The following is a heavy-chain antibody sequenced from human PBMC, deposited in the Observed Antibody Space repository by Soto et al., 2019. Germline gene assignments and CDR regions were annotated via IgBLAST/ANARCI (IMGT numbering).Heavy chain of an antibody. CDR1: XXXFSSYG. CDR2: IWYDGSNK. CDR3: ARADYDSSGPSDY. J-gene: IGHJ4*02. Sequence: QVQLVESGGGVVQPGRSLRLSCAAXXXXFSSYGMHWVRQAPGKGLEWVAVIWYDGSNKYYADSVKGRFTISRDNSKNTLYLQMNSLRAEDTAVYYCARADYDSSGPSDYWGQGTLVTVSS. V-gene: IGHV3-33*01. D-gene: IGHD3-22*01.